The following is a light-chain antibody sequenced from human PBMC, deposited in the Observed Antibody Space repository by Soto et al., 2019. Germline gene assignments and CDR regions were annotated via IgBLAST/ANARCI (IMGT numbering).Light chain of an antibody. Sequence: DIVLTQSPGTLSLSPGERATLSCRASQSVSSNYLAWYQQKPGQAPRLLIYGASSGVTGIPDRFSGSGSGTDFTLTISRLEPEDFAVYYCQQYVTSPWTFGQGTKVDIK. V-gene: IGKV3-20*01. CDR3: QQYVTSPWT. CDR1: QSVSSNY. CDR2: GAS. J-gene: IGKJ1*01.